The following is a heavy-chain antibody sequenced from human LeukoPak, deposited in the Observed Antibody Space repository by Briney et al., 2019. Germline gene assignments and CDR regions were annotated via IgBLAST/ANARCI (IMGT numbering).Heavy chain of an antibody. J-gene: IGHJ4*02. V-gene: IGHV3-30*18. D-gene: IGHD5-24*01. CDR1: GFTFSSYG. Sequence: GGSLRLSCAASGFTFSSYGMHWVRQAPGKGLEWVAVISYDGSNKYYADSVKGRFTISRDNSKNTLYLQMNSLRAEDTAVYYCAKGEILFDYWGQGTLVTVPS. CDR2: ISYDGSNK. CDR3: AKGEILFDY.